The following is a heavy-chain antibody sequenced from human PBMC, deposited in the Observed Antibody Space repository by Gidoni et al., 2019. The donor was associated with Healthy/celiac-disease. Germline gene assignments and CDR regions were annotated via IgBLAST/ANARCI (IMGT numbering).Heavy chain of an antibody. CDR3: ASPQTKLGYCSSTSCYSGRDYYYGMDV. D-gene: IGHD2-2*01. Sequence: QVQLVQSGAEVKKPGSSVKVSCKASGGTFSSSAISWVRQAPGQGLEWMGGIIPIFGTANYAQKFQGRVTITADESTSTAYMELSSLRSEDTAVYYCASPQTKLGYCSSTSCYSGRDYYYGMDVWGQGTTVTVSS. CDR1: GGTFSSSA. CDR2: IIPIFGTA. V-gene: IGHV1-69*01. J-gene: IGHJ6*02.